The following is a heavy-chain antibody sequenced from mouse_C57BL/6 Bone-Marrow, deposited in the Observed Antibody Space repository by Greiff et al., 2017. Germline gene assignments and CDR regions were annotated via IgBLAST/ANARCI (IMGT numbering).Heavy chain of an antibody. D-gene: IGHD1-1*01. Sequence: VQLQQSGAELVRPGASVTLSCKASGYTFTDYEMHWVKQTPVHGLEWIGAIDPETGGTAYNQKFKGKAILTADKSSSTAYMELRSLTSEDSAVYYCTRSHDGSSPRWYFSVWGTGTTVTVSS. J-gene: IGHJ1*03. CDR3: TRSHDGSSPRWYFSV. V-gene: IGHV1-15*01. CDR2: IDPETGGT. CDR1: GYTFTDYE.